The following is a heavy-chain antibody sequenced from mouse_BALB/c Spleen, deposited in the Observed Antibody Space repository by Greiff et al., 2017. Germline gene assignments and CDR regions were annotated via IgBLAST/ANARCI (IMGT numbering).Heavy chain of an antibody. Sequence: VQLQQSGPGLVKPSQSLSLTCTVTGYSITSDYDWNWIRQFPGNKLEWMGYISYSGSTSYNPSLKSRISITRDTSKNQFFLQLNSVTTEDTATYYCAREWDYFDYWGQGTTLTVSS. V-gene: IGHV3-2*02. CDR1: GYSITSDYD. CDR3: AREWDYFDY. CDR2: ISYSGST. J-gene: IGHJ2*01.